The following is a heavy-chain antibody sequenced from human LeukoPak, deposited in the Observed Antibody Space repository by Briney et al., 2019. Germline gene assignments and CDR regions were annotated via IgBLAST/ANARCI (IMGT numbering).Heavy chain of an antibody. CDR3: ARDQYSYAHAAH. CDR2: ISSDGSRT. CDR1: GFTFSSYS. V-gene: IGHV3-74*01. D-gene: IGHD5-18*01. Sequence: GGSLRLSCTASGFTFSSYSMHWVRQAPGKGLVWVSRISSDGSRTNYADSVKGRFTISRDNAKNTLYLQMNSLRAEDTAVYYCARDQYSYAHAAHWGQGTLVTVSS. J-gene: IGHJ4*02.